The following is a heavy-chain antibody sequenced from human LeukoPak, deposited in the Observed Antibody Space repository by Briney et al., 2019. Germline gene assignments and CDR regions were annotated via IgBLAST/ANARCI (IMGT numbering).Heavy chain of an antibody. J-gene: IGHJ6*02. Sequence: GGSLRYSCVASGFSFSTYDMYWVRQAAGRGLEWVSALGTNGDSYYLGSVKGRFTISRDDGKNSLYLQMSSLGVEDTAVYYCTRELRGIASHYHGMDVWGQGTTVTVSS. CDR1: GFSFSTYD. V-gene: IGHV3-13*01. CDR2: LGTNGDS. CDR3: TRELRGIASHYHGMDV. D-gene: IGHD6-6*01.